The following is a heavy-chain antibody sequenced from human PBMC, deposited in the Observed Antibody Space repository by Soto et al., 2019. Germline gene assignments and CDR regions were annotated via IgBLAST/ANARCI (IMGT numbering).Heavy chain of an antibody. CDR1: GFTFSSYA. J-gene: IGHJ5*02. Sequence: PGGSLRLSCAASGFTFSSYAMSWVRQAPGKGLEWVSIVSRSSGTTYYADSVKGRFIISRDNSKNMLYVQMNSLRAEDTAVYYCANGKWDSSGYPSYNWFDPWGQGTLLTVSS. V-gene: IGHV3-23*01. CDR2: VSRSSGTT. D-gene: IGHD3-22*01. CDR3: ANGKWDSSGYPSYNWFDP.